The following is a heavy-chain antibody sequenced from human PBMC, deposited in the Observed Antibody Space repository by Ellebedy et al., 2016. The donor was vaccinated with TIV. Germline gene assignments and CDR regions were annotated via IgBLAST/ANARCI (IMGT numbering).Heavy chain of an antibody. Sequence: GESLKISCAASGFTFSSYGMHWVRQAPGKGLEWVAVISYDGSNKYYADSVKGRFTLSRDNAKNSLYLQMNSLRVEDTALYHCARSRYPGARSSFDSWGQGTLVTVSS. CDR1: GFTFSSYG. CDR3: ARSRYPGARSSFDS. D-gene: IGHD6-6*01. V-gene: IGHV3-30*03. J-gene: IGHJ4*02. CDR2: ISYDGSNK.